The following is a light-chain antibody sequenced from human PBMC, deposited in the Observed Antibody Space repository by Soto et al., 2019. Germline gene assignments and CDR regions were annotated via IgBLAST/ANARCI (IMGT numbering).Light chain of an antibody. Sequence: SYELTQPPSVSVAPGKTARITCGGNNIGSKSVHWYQQKPGQAPVLVIYYDSDRPSGIPERFSGSNSGNTATLTISRVEAGDEADYYCQVWDSSSPSSVFGGGTKLTVL. CDR1: NIGSKS. V-gene: IGLV3-21*04. J-gene: IGLJ2*01. CDR2: YDS. CDR3: QVWDSSSPSSV.